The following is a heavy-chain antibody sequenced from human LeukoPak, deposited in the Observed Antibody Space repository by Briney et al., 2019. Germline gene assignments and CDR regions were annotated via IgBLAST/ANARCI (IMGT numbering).Heavy chain of an antibody. CDR1: GFTFSSYG. CDR2: ISYDGSNK. J-gene: IGHJ4*02. Sequence: GGSLRLSCAASGFTFSSYGMHWVRQAPGKGLEWVAVISYDGSNKYYADSVKGRFTISRDNSKNTLYMQMNSLRAEDTAVYYCAKDGYGVLDYWGQGTLVTVSS. CDR3: AKDGYGVLDY. D-gene: IGHD4-17*01. V-gene: IGHV3-30*18.